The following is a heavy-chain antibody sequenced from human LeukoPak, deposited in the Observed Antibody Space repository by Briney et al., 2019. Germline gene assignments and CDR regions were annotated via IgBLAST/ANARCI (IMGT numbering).Heavy chain of an antibody. CDR3: AKDSQSYTYYYGMDV. CDR1: GFTFSSYG. CDR2: ISYDGSNK. J-gene: IGHJ6*02. V-gene: IGHV3-30*18. Sequence: GRSLRLSCAASGFTFSSYGMHWVRQAPGKGLEWVAVISYDGSNKYYADSVKGRFTISRDNSKNTLYLQMNSLRAEDTAVYYCAKDSQSYTYYYGMDVWGQGTTVTVSS. D-gene: IGHD2-2*02.